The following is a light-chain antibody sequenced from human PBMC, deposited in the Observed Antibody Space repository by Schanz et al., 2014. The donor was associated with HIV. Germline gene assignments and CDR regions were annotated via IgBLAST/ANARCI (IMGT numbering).Light chain of an antibody. Sequence: QSVLTQPPSVSAAPGQRVTISCSGSASNIGHNYVSWYQQLPGTAPKLLIYGTHDRLSEIPDRFSGSKTGTSATLAIVGLQTGDEADYYCTTWDSTLSAVVFGGGTKLTVL. CDR3: TTWDSTLSAVV. CDR1: ASNIGHNY. V-gene: IGLV1-51*01. J-gene: IGLJ2*01. CDR2: GTH.